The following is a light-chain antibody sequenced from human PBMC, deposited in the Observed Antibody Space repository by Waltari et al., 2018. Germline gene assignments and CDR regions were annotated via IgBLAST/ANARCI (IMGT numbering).Light chain of an antibody. V-gene: IGLV2-14*01. J-gene: IGLJ3*02. CDR2: DVS. CDR3: SSYTSSNYWV. CDR1: SSDVGHYNY. Sequence: QSALTQPASESGSPGQSIPLSCTGTSSDVGHYNYDTWYQQPPGKAPNLIIYDVSKRPSGVSNRFSGSKSGNTASLTSSGLQAEDEAAYYCSSYTSSNYWVFGGGTKLTVL.